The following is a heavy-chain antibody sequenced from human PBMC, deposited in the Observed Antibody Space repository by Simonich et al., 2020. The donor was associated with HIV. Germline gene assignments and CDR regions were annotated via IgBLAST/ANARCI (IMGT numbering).Heavy chain of an antibody. J-gene: IGHJ6*03. V-gene: IGHV4-34*01. D-gene: IGHD4-17*01. CDR1: GGSFSGYY. CDR3: AREPGDDYGDYLPLYYYYMDV. CDR2: INQSGST. Sequence: QVQLQQWGAGLLKPSETLSLTCAVYGGSFSGYYWSWIRQPPGKGLEWIGEINQSGSTNYNPSLKSRVTISVDTSKNQFSLKLSSVTAADTAVYYCAREPGDDYGDYLPLYYYYMDVWGKGTTVTVSS.